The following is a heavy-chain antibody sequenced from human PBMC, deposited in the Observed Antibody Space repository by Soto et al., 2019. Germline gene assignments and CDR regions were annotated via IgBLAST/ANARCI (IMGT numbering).Heavy chain of an antibody. CDR3: ARLCSGGSCYVGTYYGMDV. CDR1: GYTFTSYA. V-gene: IGHV1-3*01. Sequence: ASVKVSCKASGYTFTSYAMHWVRQAPGQRLEWMGWISAGNGNTKYSQKFQGRVTITRDTSASTAYMELSSLRSEDTAVYYCARLCSGGSCYVGTYYGMDVWGQGTTVTVSS. J-gene: IGHJ6*02. CDR2: ISAGNGNT. D-gene: IGHD2-15*01.